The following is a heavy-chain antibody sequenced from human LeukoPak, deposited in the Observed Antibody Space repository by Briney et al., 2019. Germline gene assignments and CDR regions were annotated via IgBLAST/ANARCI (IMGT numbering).Heavy chain of an antibody. J-gene: IGHJ4*02. CDR2: IKQDGSEK. V-gene: IGHV3-7*01. CDR1: GFTFSSYW. CDR3: ARVFWSGSYYFDY. D-gene: IGHD3-3*01. Sequence: GGSLRLSCAASGFTFSSYWMSWVRQAPGKGLEWVPNIKQDGSEKYYVDSVKGRFTISRDNAKNSLYLQMNSLRAEDTAVYYCARVFWSGSYYFDYWGQGTLVTVSS.